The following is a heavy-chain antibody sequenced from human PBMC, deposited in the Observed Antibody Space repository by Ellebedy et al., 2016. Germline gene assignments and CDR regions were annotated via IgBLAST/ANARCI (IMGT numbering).Heavy chain of an antibody. CDR2: ISYDGSNK. CDR3: AKDHYDSSGYYRGPGWFDP. D-gene: IGHD3-22*01. V-gene: IGHV3-30*18. CDR1: GFTFSSYG. Sequence: GESLKISCAASGFTFSSYGMHWVRQAPGKGLEWVAVISYDGSNKYYADSVKGRFTISRDNSKNTLYLQMNSLRAEDTAVYYCAKDHYDSSGYYRGPGWFDPWGQGTLVTVSS. J-gene: IGHJ5*02.